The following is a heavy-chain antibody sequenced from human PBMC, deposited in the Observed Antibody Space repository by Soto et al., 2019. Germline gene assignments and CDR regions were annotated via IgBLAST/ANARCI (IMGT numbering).Heavy chain of an antibody. V-gene: IGHV3-30-3*01. CDR1: GFTFSTFA. J-gene: IGHJ6*02. CDR3: ARDTFGDYRPTYGMDV. Sequence: VQLVESGGGVVQPGRSLRLSCAGSGFTFSTFALHWVRQAPGKGLEWVAVVSFNEDKNDYAESVKCRFSSSRDNSKNTRSRLMTNLRPEDTAVYRYARDTFGDYRPTYGMDVWGPWTTVIASS. CDR2: VSFNEDKN. D-gene: IGHD4-17*01.